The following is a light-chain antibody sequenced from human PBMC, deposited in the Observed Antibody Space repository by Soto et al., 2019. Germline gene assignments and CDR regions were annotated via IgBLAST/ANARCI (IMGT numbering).Light chain of an antibody. V-gene: IGKV3-15*01. CDR2: GAS. CDR3: QQYNTRWT. CDR1: QSVGSN. J-gene: IGKJ1*01. Sequence: EIVMTQSPATLSVSPGERATLSCMARQSVGSNLAWYQQKPGQAPRLLIYGASTRAAGIPARFSGSGSGTEFTLIISSLQSEDSAVYFCQQYNTRWTFGPGTKVEIK.